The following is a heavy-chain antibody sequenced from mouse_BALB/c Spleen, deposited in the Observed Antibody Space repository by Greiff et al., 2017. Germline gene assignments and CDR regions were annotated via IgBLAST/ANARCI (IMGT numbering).Heavy chain of an antibody. V-gene: IGHV5-2*01. J-gene: IGHJ1*01. D-gene: IGHD2-1*01. CDR1: EYEFPSHD. CDR2: INSDGGST. CDR3: ARSLYGNYWYFDV. Sequence: EVNVVESGGGLVQPGESLKLSCESNEYEFPSHDMSWVRKTPEKRLELVAAINSDGGSTYYPDTMERRFIISRDNTKKTLYLQMSSLRSEDTALYYCARSLYGNYWYFDVWGAGTTVTVSS.